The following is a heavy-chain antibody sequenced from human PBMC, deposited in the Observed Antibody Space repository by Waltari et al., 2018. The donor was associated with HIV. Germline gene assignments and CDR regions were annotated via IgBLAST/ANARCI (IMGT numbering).Heavy chain of an antibody. CDR2: IYTSGST. Sequence: QVQLQESGPGLVKPSETLSLTCTVSGGSISSYYWSWIRQPAGKGLEWIGRIYTSGSTNYNPSLKSRVTMSVDTSKNQFSLKLSSVTAADTAVYYCARSAKKGIAAAGTKSYWFDPWGQGTLVTVSS. D-gene: IGHD6-13*01. CDR3: ARSAKKGIAAAGTKSYWFDP. J-gene: IGHJ5*02. V-gene: IGHV4-4*07. CDR1: GGSISSYY.